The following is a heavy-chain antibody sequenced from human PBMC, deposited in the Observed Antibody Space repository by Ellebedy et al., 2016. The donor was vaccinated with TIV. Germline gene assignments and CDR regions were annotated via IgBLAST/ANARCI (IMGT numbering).Heavy chain of an antibody. J-gene: IGHJ4*02. CDR2: ISAYNGNT. V-gene: IGHV1-18*01. CDR3: ARDKCSGGSCYCDY. D-gene: IGHD2-15*01. Sequence: ASVKVSCXASGYTFTSYGISWVRQAPGQGLEWMGWISAYNGNTNYAQKLQGRVTMTTDTSTSTAYMELRSLRSDDTAVYYCARDKCSGGSCYCDYWGQGTLVTVPS. CDR1: GYTFTSYG.